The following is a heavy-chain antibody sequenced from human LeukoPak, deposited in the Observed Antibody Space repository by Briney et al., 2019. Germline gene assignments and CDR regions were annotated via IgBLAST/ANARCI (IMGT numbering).Heavy chain of an antibody. Sequence: SVKVSCMASGYTFADYGLSWVRQAPGQGLEWMGGIIPIFGTANYAQKFQGRVTITADESTSTAYMELSSLRSEDTAVYYCARVGTEVAAARGYFDYWGQGTLVTVSS. CDR1: GYTFADYG. V-gene: IGHV1-69*13. J-gene: IGHJ4*02. CDR3: ARVGTEVAAARGYFDY. D-gene: IGHD6-13*01. CDR2: IIPIFGTA.